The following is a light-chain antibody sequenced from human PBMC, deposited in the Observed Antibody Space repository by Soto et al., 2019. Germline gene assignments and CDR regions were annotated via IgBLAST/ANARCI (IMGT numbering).Light chain of an antibody. Sequence: EIVLTQSPGTLSLSPGERATLSCRASQSVSSSYLAWYQQKPGQAPRLLVYAATTRATGIPDRFSGSGSGTDFILTISTLEPEDFAVYFCQQYSTSPQTFGQGTKVEIK. J-gene: IGKJ1*01. CDR2: AAT. CDR3: QQYSTSPQT. CDR1: QSVSSSY. V-gene: IGKV3-20*01.